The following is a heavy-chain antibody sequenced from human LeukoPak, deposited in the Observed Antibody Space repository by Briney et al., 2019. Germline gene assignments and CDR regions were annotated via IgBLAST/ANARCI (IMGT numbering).Heavy chain of an antibody. V-gene: IGHV1-46*01. D-gene: IGHD3-16*01. J-gene: IGHJ4*02. CDR2: INPSGGRT. Sequence: ASVKVPCKASGYTFTSHYMHWVRQAPGQGLEWMGTINPSGGRTSYAQKFQGRVTMNTDMSTSTLYMELNSLRSEDTAMYYCTTDLGGGGIVTLDYWGQGTLVTVSS. CDR1: GYTFTSHY. CDR3: TTDLGGGGIVTLDY.